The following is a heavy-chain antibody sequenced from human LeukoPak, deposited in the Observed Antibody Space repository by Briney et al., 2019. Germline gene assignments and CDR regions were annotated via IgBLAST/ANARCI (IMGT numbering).Heavy chain of an antibody. D-gene: IGHD2-2*01. J-gene: IGHJ5*02. Sequence: GASVKVSCKASGYTFTGYYMHWVRQAPGQGLEWMGWINPNSGGTNYAQKFQGRVTMTRDTSISTAYMELSRLGSDDTAVYYCARALPNRYCSSTSCPPDPWGQGTLVTVSS. CDR1: GYTFTGYY. V-gene: IGHV1-2*02. CDR3: ARALPNRYCSSTSCPPDP. CDR2: INPNSGGT.